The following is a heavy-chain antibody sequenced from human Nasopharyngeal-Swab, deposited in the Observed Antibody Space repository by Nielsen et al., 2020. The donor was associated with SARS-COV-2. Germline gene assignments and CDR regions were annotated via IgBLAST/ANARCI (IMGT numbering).Heavy chain of an antibody. CDR2: IYHSGST. CDR1: GGSISSSNW. D-gene: IGHD2-8*01. J-gene: IGHJ6*03. Sequence: SETLSLTCAVSGGSISSSNWWSWVRQPPGKGLEWIGEIYHSGSTNYNPSLKSRVTISVDKSKNQFSLKLSSVTAADTAVYYCARTGMVYSGYYYYYYMDVWGKGTTVTVSS. V-gene: IGHV4-4*02. CDR3: ARTGMVYSGYYYYYYMDV.